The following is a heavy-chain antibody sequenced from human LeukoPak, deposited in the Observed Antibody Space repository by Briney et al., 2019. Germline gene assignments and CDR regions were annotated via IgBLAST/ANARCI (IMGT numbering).Heavy chain of an antibody. V-gene: IGHV3-48*03. CDR3: ARDGEWELPGIDY. CDR1: GFTLSSYE. Sequence: GGSLRLSCAASGFTLSSYEMSWVRQAPGKGLEWVSYISSSGSTIYYADSVKGRFTISRDNAKNSLYLQMNSLRAEDTAVYYCARDGEWELPGIDYWGQGTLVTVSS. J-gene: IGHJ4*02. CDR2: ISSSGSTI. D-gene: IGHD1-26*01.